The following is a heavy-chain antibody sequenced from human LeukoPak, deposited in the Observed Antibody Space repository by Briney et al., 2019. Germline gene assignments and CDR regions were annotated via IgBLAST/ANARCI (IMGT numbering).Heavy chain of an antibody. J-gene: IGHJ4*02. CDR1: GFTFSSYW. Sequence: QPGGSLRLSCAASGFTFSSYWMHWVRQAPGKGLVWVSRITSDGSTTSYADPVKGRFTISRDNAKNTLYLQMNSLRDEDTAVYYCARDGSLPDYWGQGTLVTVSS. CDR2: ITSDGSTT. CDR3: ARDGSLPDY. D-gene: IGHD2-15*01. V-gene: IGHV3-74*01.